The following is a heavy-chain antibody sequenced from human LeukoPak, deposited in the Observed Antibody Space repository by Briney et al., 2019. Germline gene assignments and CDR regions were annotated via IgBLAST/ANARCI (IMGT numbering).Heavy chain of an antibody. J-gene: IGHJ5*02. CDR3: ARRRYGSGSFNWFDP. V-gene: IGHV4-34*01. CDR1: GGSFSGYY. Sequence: PSETLSLTCAVYGGSFSGYYWSWIRQPPGKGLEWIGEINHSGSTNYNPSLKSRVTISVDTSKNQFSLKLSSVTAADTAVYYCARRRYGSGSFNWFDPWGQGTLVTVSS. CDR2: INHSGST. D-gene: IGHD3-10*01.